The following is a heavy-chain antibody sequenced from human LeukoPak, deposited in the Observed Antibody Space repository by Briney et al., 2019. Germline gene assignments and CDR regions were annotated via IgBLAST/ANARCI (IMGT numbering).Heavy chain of an antibody. Sequence: GGSLRFSCVASGFSFSNHGMHWVRQAPGKGLEWVSVVARDGGAKFYADSVKGRFTLSRDNSKNMFFLQMNFLTVEDTAIYYCAREATWGQWYFDHWGQGTPVIVSS. D-gene: IGHD6-19*01. V-gene: IGHV3-30*03. CDR3: AREATWGQWYFDH. CDR1: GFSFSNHG. CDR2: VARDGGAK. J-gene: IGHJ4*02.